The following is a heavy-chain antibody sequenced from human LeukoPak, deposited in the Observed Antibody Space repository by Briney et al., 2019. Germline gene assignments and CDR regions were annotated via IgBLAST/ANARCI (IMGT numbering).Heavy chain of an antibody. Sequence: GESLKISCKGSGYSFTTYWIGWVRQMPGKGLEWMGIIYPGDSDIRYSPSSQGQVTISADKSISTAYLQWSSLKVSDTAMYFCAVNKSQASGGKGGFGPWGQGTLVTVAS. CDR2: IYPGDSDI. V-gene: IGHV5-51*01. CDR3: AVNKSQASGGKGGFGP. J-gene: IGHJ5*02. CDR1: GYSFTTYW. D-gene: IGHD2-15*01.